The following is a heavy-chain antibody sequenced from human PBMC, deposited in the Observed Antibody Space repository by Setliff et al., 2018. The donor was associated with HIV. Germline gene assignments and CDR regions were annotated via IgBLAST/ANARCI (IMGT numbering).Heavy chain of an antibody. CDR1: GGSMSSYY. J-gene: IGHJ6*03. V-gene: IGHV4-4*08. CDR2: VYTSEIS. CDR3: ARKVPYQMDV. Sequence: TLSLTCTLSGGSMSSYYWTWIRQPPGKGLEWIGYVYTSEISNYNSSLRSRVVISLDTSKNQFSLKLGSVTAADTAVYYCARKVPYQMDVWGKGTTVTVSS.